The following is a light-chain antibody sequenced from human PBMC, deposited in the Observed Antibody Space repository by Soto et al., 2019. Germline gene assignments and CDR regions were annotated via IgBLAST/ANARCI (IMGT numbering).Light chain of an antibody. CDR3: QQYDKWPRT. Sequence: PPRRSVYAGRGDILSCRASQSLTRNLAWYQHKPGQSPRLLIYGASARATGIPARFSGGGSGAEYTLTISCLQSEGFAVYYCQQYDKWPRTLGQGTKVDIK. J-gene: IGKJ1*01. CDR1: QSLTRN. CDR2: GAS. V-gene: IGKV3-15*01.